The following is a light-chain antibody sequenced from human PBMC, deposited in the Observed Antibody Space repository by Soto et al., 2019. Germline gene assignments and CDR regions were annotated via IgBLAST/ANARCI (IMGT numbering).Light chain of an antibody. CDR2: GFS. CDR3: QQYGGSPRK. J-gene: IGKJ1*01. CDR1: QSINNIS. Sequence: VVLTQAXGTVSFSRREXXXXXXXPSQSINNISVELSKKKXGNAPTLLIYGFSXRAPGITDRLSGSGSATDFTLTISRLEAEEGAVYYCQQYGGSPRKCGQGTKVDIK. V-gene: IGKV3-20*01.